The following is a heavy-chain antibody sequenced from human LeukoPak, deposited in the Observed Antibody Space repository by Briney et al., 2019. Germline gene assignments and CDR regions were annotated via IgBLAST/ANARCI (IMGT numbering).Heavy chain of an antibody. V-gene: IGHV4-39*07. CDR2: IYYSGST. Sequence: PSETLSLTCTVSGGSISSSSYYWGWIRQPPGKGLEWIGSIYYSGSTYYNPSLKSRVTISVDTSKNQFSLKLSSVTAADTAVYYCARCRGSSSWSYYYYYYMDVWGKGTTVAVSS. CDR3: ARCRGSSSWSYYYYYYMDV. D-gene: IGHD6-13*01. J-gene: IGHJ6*03. CDR1: GGSISSSSYY.